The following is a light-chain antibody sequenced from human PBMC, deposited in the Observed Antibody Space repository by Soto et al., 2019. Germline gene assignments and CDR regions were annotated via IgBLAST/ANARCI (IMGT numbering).Light chain of an antibody. J-gene: IGLJ7*01. V-gene: IGLV1-44*01. CDR2: SDN. CDR3: AAWDDSLDAAV. Sequence: QSVLTQPPSASGTPGQRVTISCSGSSSNLGTNTVNWYQHLPGTAPKLLIYSDNQRPSGVPDRFSASKSDTSASLAISGLQSEDEADYYCAAWDDSLDAAVFGGGTKVTVL. CDR1: SSNLGTNT.